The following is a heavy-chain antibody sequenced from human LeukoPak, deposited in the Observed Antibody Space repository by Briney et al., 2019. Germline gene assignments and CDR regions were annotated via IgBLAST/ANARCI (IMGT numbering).Heavy chain of an antibody. CDR3: ARGGVWFGELNDAFDI. CDR1: GFTFSSYW. CDR2: INSDGSST. D-gene: IGHD3-10*01. Sequence: GGSLRLSCAASGFTFSSYWMHWVRQAPGKGLVWVSRINSDGSSTSHADSVKGRFTISRDNAKNTLYLQMNSLRAEDTAVYYCARGGVWFGELNDAFDIWGQGTMVTVSS. J-gene: IGHJ3*02. V-gene: IGHV3-74*01.